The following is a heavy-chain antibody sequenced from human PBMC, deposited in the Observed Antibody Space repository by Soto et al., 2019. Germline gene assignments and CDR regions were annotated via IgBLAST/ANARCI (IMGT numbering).Heavy chain of an antibody. CDR3: ARVTVSSSWSEHYYGMDV. Sequence: HPGGSLRLSCAASGFTFSSYSMNWVRQAPGKGLEWVSYISSSSTIYYADSVKGRFTISRDNAKNSLYLQMNSLRDEDTAVYYCARVTVSSSWSEHYYGMDVWGQGTTVTVSS. CDR1: GFTFSSYS. D-gene: IGHD6-13*01. J-gene: IGHJ6*02. V-gene: IGHV3-48*02. CDR2: ISSSSTI.